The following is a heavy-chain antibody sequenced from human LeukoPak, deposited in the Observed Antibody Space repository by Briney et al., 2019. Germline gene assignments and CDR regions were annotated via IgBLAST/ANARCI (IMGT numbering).Heavy chain of an antibody. CDR2: INPNSGGT. CDR3: AKCSAGLYAINYYMDV. J-gene: IGHJ6*03. CDR1: GYTFTGYY. V-gene: IGHV1-2*02. D-gene: IGHD2-8*01. Sequence: ASVKVSCKASGYTFTGYYMHWVRQAPGQGLEWMGWINPNSGGTNYAQKFQGRVTMTRDTSVSTAYMELSRLRSDDTAVYYCAKCSAGLYAINYYMDVWGKGTTVTVSS.